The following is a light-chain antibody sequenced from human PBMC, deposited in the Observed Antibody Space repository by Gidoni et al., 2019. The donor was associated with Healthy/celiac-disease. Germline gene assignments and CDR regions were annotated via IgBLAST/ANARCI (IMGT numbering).Light chain of an antibody. Sequence: ELVLTQSPATLSLSPGERATLSCRASQSVSSYLAWYQQKTGQAPRLLIYDASNRATGSPARFSGSGSGTDFTRTISSLEPEDFAVYYCQQRSNWPYTFXQXTKLEIK. V-gene: IGKV3-11*01. CDR2: DAS. CDR1: QSVSSY. CDR3: QQRSNWPYT. J-gene: IGKJ2*01.